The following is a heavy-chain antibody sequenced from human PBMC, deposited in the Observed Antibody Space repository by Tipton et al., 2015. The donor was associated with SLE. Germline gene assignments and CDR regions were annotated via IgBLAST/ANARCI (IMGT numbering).Heavy chain of an antibody. CDR3: ARQGLIAAAESDY. CDR2: ISSSNTYI. D-gene: IGHD6-13*01. J-gene: IGHJ4*02. Sequence: SLRLSCAASGFTFSSYSMNWVRQAPGKGLEWVSSISSSNTYIYYADSVKGRFTISRDDSKNTLYLQMNSLTVEDTAVYYCARQGLIAAAESDYWGQGTLVTVSS. CDR1: GFTFSSYS. V-gene: IGHV3-21*01.